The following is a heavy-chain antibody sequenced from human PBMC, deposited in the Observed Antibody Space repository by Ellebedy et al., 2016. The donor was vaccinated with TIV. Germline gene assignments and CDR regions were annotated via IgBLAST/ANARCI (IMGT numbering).Heavy chain of an antibody. Sequence: AASVKVSCKASGYTFTNYAMHWVRQAPGQRLEWMGWINAGNGNTNYAQNLQGRVTMTTDTSTSTAYMELRSLRSDDTAVYYCARDFAVAGTYYYYGMDVWGQGTMVTVSS. D-gene: IGHD6-19*01. J-gene: IGHJ6*02. CDR1: GYTFTNYA. CDR3: ARDFAVAGTYYYYGMDV. V-gene: IGHV1-3*01. CDR2: INAGNGNT.